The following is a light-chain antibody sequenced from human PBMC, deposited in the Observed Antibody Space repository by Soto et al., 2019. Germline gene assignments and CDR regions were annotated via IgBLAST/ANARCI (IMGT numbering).Light chain of an antibody. V-gene: IGKV3-15*01. Sequence: EIEMTQSPAALSVSPGARATLSCRASESIGSNLAWHQLRPGQAPRLPIFGASTRATGIPARFSGSGFGTEFTLTISSLQSEDFGIYYCQQYNYWPITFGQGTRLEIK. CDR3: QQYNYWPIT. CDR1: ESIGSN. J-gene: IGKJ5*01. CDR2: GAS.